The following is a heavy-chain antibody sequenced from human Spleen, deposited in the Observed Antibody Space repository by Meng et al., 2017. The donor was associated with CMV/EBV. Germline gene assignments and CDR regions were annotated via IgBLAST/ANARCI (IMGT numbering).Heavy chain of an antibody. CDR2: VYADGGT. CDR3: ARGLYTLDH. J-gene: IGHJ4*02. V-gene: IGHV3-53*05. Sequence: GESLKISCAASGFAVSSNHMTWVRQAPGKGLEWVSVVYADGGTYYTNSVKGRFTSSRDNNNNTLFLQMNSLRVGDAAVYYCARGLYTLDHWGQGTLVTVSS. D-gene: IGHD3-16*01. CDR1: GFAVSSNH.